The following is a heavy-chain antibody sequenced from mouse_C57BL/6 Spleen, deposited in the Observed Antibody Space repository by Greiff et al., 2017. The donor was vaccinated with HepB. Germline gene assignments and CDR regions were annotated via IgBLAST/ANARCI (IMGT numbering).Heavy chain of an antibody. J-gene: IGHJ4*01. D-gene: IGHD2-4*01. CDR2: IDPSDSYT. Sequence: QVQLQQPGAELVRPGTSVKLSCKASGYTFTSYWMHWVKQRPGQGLEWIGVIDPSDSYTNYNQKFKGKATLTVDTSSSTAYMQLSSLTSEDAAVYYCARGDYDYDGGYYAMDYWGQGTSVTVSS. V-gene: IGHV1-59*01. CDR1: GYTFTSYW. CDR3: ARGDYDYDGGYYAMDY.